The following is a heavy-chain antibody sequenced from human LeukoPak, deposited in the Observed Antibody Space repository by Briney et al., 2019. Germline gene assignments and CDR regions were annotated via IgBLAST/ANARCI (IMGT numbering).Heavy chain of an antibody. Sequence: ASVKISCKVSGYTFTDYYMHWVQQAPGKGLEWMGLVDPEDGETIYAKKFQGRVTITADTSTDTAYMELSSLRSEDTAVYYCATGSKRPGYCSGGSCQRMVYYYYMDVWGKGTTVTVSS. CDR2: VDPEDGET. CDR1: GYTFTDYY. V-gene: IGHV1-69-2*01. CDR3: ATGSKRPGYCSGGSCQRMVYYYYMDV. D-gene: IGHD2-15*01. J-gene: IGHJ6*03.